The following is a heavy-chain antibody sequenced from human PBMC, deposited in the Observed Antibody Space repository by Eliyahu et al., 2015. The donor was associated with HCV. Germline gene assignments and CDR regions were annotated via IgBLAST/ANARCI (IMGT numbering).Heavy chain of an antibody. CDR1: GASITTYS. CDR2: IHYSGST. D-gene: IGHD6-19*01. V-gene: IGHV4-59*01. Sequence: QVQLQESGPGLVKPSETLSLTCTVAGASITTYSWSWIRQPPAKGLEWIGYIHYSGSTNYNPPLKSRVTISVDTSKNQFSLNLTSVTAADTAVYYCASGGGGIAVAGTGGWFDPWGQGTLVTVSS. J-gene: IGHJ5*02. CDR3: ASGGGGIAVAGTGGWFDP.